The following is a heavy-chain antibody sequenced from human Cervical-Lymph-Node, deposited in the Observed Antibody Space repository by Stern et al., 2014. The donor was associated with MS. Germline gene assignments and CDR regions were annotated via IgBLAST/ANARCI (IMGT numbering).Heavy chain of an antibody. J-gene: IGHJ4*02. V-gene: IGHV3-7*01. CDR2: IVEDGSRK. Sequence: EVQLVESGGDLVQPGGSLRLSCSASGLTFTNYWMSWARQAPGKGLEWVANIVEDGSRKYYVDSVKGRFTISRDNAKNTVYLQMNSLRDEDTAVYYCVRGPHWGQGTLVTVSS. CDR1: GLTFTNYW. CDR3: VRGPH.